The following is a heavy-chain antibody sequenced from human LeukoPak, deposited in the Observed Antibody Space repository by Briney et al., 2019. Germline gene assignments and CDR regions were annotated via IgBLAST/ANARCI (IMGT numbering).Heavy chain of an antibody. J-gene: IGHJ6*02. CDR1: GFTFSSYA. V-gene: IGHV3-23*01. CDR2: ISGSGGST. D-gene: IGHD4-23*01. CDR3: ARDYGGNSYGMDV. Sequence: GGSLRLSCAASGFTFSSYAMSWVRQAPGKGLEWVSAISGSGGSTYYADSVKGRLTISRDNAKNSLYLQMNSLRAEDTAVYYCARDYGGNSYGMDVWGQGTTVIVSS.